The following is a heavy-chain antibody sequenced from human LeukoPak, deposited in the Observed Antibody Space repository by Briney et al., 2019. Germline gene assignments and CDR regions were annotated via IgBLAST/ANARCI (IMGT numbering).Heavy chain of an antibody. CDR1: GYSISSGFY. CDR2: IFHSGST. V-gene: IGHV4-38-2*02. D-gene: IGHD1-26*01. Sequence: SETLSLTCSVSGYSISSGFYWGWIRQPPGKGLEWIGSIFHSGSTYYNVSLKSRVTISVDTSKNQFSLKLSSVTAADTAVYYCARVNGDSGSYQDAFDIWGQGTMVTVSS. J-gene: IGHJ3*02. CDR3: ARVNGDSGSYQDAFDI.